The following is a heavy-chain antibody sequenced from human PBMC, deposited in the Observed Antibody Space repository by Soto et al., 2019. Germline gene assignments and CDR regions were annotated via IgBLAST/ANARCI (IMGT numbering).Heavy chain of an antibody. J-gene: IGHJ6*03. Sequence: SETLSLTCAVYGGSFSGYYWSWIRQPPGKGLEWIGEINHSGSTNYNPSLKSQVTISVDTSKNQFSLKLSSVTAADTAVYYCARAFGDYDILTGYYSSPPHYYYYMDVWGKGTTVTVSS. D-gene: IGHD3-9*01. V-gene: IGHV4-34*01. CDR1: GGSFSGYY. CDR3: ARAFGDYDILTGYYSSPPHYYYYMDV. CDR2: INHSGST.